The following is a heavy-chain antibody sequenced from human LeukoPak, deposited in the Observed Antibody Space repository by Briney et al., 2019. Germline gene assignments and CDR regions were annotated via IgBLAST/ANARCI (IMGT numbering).Heavy chain of an antibody. J-gene: IGHJ6*04. Sequence: GGSLRLSCAASGFTFSSHGMNWVRQAPGKGLEWVSGIIPSGHTTYYADSVRGRFTISRDNSRNTLYLQMNNLRAEDTAVYYCTRPYPHISDVWGKGTTVTISS. V-gene: IGHV3-23*01. CDR2: IIPSGHTT. CDR3: TRPYPHISDV. CDR1: GFTFSSHG. D-gene: IGHD2-21*01.